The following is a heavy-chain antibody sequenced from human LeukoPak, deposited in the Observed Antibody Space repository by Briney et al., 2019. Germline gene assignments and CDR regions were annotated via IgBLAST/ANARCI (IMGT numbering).Heavy chain of an antibody. CDR3: ARGDPSGRPGIAFDY. Sequence: SETLSLTCTVSDGSISNNYWSWIRQPPGKGLEWIGHFHDSESTNYNPSLKSRVTISVDTSKNQFSLKLSSVTAADTAVYYCARGDPSGRPGIAFDYWGQGTLVTVSS. V-gene: IGHV4-59*01. CDR1: DGSISNNY. CDR2: FHDSEST. J-gene: IGHJ4*02. D-gene: IGHD1-26*01.